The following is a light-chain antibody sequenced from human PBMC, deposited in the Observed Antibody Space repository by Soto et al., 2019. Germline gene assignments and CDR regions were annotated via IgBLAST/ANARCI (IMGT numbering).Light chain of an antibody. Sequence: QLVLTQSPSASASLGASVKLTCTLSSGHSSYAIAWHQQQPEKGPRYLMKLNNDGSHSKGDGIPDRFSGSSSGAERYLTISSLQSEDEADYYCQTWATGNQVFGTGTKLTVL. CDR3: QTWATGNQV. CDR2: LNNDGSH. J-gene: IGLJ1*01. CDR1: SGHSSYA. V-gene: IGLV4-69*01.